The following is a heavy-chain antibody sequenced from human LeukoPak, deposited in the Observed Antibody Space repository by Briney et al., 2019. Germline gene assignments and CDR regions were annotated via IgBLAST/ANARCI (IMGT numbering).Heavy chain of an antibody. CDR3: AKSGHWAAAFPPNDY. CDR2: ISWNSGSI. Sequence: SLRLSCAASGFTFDDYAMHWVRQAPGKGLEWVSGISWNSGSIGYADSVKGRFTISRDNAKNSLYLQMNSLRTEDTALYYCAKSGHWAAAFPPNDYWGQGTLVTVSS. V-gene: IGHV3-9*01. CDR1: GFTFDDYA. D-gene: IGHD6-13*01. J-gene: IGHJ4*02.